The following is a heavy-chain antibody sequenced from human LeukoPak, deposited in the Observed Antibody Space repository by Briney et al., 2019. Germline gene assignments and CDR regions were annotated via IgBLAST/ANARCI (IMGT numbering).Heavy chain of an antibody. CDR1: GFTFSTYG. D-gene: IGHD3-10*01. CDR2: IYSGGRP. J-gene: IGHJ6*03. Sequence: GGSLRLSCGASGFTFSTYGMSWVRQAPGKGLEWVSLIYSGGRPYYADSVKGRFTISRDNSKNTLYLQMNSLRAEDTAVYYCARVYYGSGSLHYYYYYMDVWGKGTTVTISS. CDR3: ARVYYGSGSLHYYYYYMDV. V-gene: IGHV3-53*01.